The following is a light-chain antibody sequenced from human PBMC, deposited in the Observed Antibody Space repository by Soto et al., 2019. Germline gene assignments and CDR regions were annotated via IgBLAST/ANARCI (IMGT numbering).Light chain of an antibody. J-gene: IGLJ1*01. V-gene: IGLV2-14*02. CDR2: EVS. Sequence: QSALTQPASVSGSPGQSITISCTGTSSDVVSYNLVSWYQQHPGKAPKLIICEVSNRPSGVSNRFSGSKSGNTASLTISGLQAEDEADYYCSSYSGTSDYVFGTGTKLTVL. CDR3: SSYSGTSDYV. CDR1: SSDVVSYNL.